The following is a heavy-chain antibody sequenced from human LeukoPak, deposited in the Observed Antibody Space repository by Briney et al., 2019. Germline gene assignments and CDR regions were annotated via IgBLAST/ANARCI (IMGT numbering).Heavy chain of an antibody. Sequence: SGGSLRLSCAASGFTFSAYSMNWVRQAPGQGLEWVSSITSSSSSTYYADSVKGRFTISRDNAKNSLYLQMNILRAEDTAVYLCARFETGQCDDVFDIWGQGIMVTVSS. CDR3: ARFETGQCDDVFDI. D-gene: IGHD1-1*01. CDR1: GFTFSAYS. CDR2: ITSSSSST. V-gene: IGHV3-21*01. J-gene: IGHJ3*02.